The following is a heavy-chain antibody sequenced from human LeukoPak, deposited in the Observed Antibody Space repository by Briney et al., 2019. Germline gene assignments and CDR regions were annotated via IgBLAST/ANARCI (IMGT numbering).Heavy chain of an antibody. D-gene: IGHD2-21*02. J-gene: IGHJ4*02. CDR1: GFTFNSYA. CDR2: ISCDRSNK. V-gene: IGHV3-30*03. CDR3: ARDSSESGDQHDY. Sequence: TGGSLRLSCAASGFTFNSYAMHWVRQAPGKGLEWVAVISCDRSNKYYADSVKGRFTISRDNSKNTLYLQMNSLRAEDTAFYYYARDSSESGDQHDYWGQGTLVTVSS.